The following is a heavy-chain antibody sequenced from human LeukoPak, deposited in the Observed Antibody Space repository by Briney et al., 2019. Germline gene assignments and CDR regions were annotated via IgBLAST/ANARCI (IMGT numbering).Heavy chain of an antibody. CDR3: ARDLNSNYVFDY. Sequence: ASVKVSCKASGYTFTSYYMHWVRQAPGQGLEWMGWINPNSGGTNYAQKFQGRVTMTRDTSISTAYMELSRLRSDDTAVYYCARDLNSNYVFDYWGQGTLVTVSS. CDR1: GYTFTSYY. CDR2: INPNSGGT. J-gene: IGHJ4*02. D-gene: IGHD4-11*01. V-gene: IGHV1-2*02.